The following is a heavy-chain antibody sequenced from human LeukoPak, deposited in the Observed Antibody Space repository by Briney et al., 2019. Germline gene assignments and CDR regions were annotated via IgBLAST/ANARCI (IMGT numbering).Heavy chain of an antibody. J-gene: IGHJ4*02. CDR1: GFTVSSNY. CDR3: ARGTSYYYDSSGYLD. Sequence: GGSLRLSCAASGFTVSSNYMSWVRQAPGKGLEWVSVIYSGGSTYYADSVKGRFTISRDNSKNTLYLQMNSLRAEDTAVYYCARGTSYYYDSSGYLDWGQGTLVTVSS. CDR2: IYSGGST. D-gene: IGHD3-22*01. V-gene: IGHV3-66*01.